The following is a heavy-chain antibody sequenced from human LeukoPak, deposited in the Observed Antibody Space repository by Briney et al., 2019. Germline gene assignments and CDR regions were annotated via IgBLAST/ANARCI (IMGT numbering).Heavy chain of an antibody. V-gene: IGHV1-2*06. CDR1: GGTFSSYA. J-gene: IGHJ3*02. CDR3: ARALGMIVVAKGAFDI. Sequence: GGSVKVSCKASGGTFSSYAISWVRQAPGQGLECIGRINPNSGGTNYAQKFQGRVTMTRDTSISTAYMELSRLRSDDTAVYYCARALGMIVVAKGAFDIWGQGTMVTVSS. CDR2: INPNSGGT. D-gene: IGHD3-22*01.